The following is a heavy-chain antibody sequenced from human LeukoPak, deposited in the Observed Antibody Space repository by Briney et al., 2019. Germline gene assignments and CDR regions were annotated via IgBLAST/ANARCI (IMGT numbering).Heavy chain of an antibody. V-gene: IGHV1-69*13. CDR1: GGTFSSYA. Sequence: SVKVSCKASGGTFSSYAISWVRQAPGQGLEWMGGIIPIFGTANYAQKFQGRVTITADESTSTAYMELSSLRSEDTAVYYCARVGTVANPYFVYWGQGTLVTVSS. CDR3: ARVGTVANPYFVY. J-gene: IGHJ4*02. D-gene: IGHD4-23*01. CDR2: IIPIFGTA.